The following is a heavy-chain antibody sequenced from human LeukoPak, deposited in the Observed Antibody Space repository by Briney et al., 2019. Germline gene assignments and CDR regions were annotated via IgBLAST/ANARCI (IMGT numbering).Heavy chain of an antibody. J-gene: IGHJ4*02. CDR3: AREGFGFDY. D-gene: IGHD3-10*01. CDR1: GFTFSSYA. CDR2: ISYDGNNI. Sequence: GGSLRLSCAASGFTFSSYAMHWVRQAPGKGLEWVAIISYDGNNIYYADSVKGRFTISRDNSKNTLYLQMNSLTADDTAVYYCAREGFGFDYWGQGTLATVSS. V-gene: IGHV3-30-3*01.